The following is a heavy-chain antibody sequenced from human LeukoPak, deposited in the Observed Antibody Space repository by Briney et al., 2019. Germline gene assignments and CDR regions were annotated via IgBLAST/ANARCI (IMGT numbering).Heavy chain of an antibody. J-gene: IGHJ2*01. D-gene: IGHD6-13*01. Sequence: PGGSLRVSCAASGFTFSSYAMSRVRQAPGKGMEWVSAISGSGGSTYYADSVTGRFTISRDNSKDTLYLQINSLRAEDTAVYYCAKSKQQLVRGAYYWYFDLWGRGTLVTVSS. V-gene: IGHV3-23*01. CDR2: ISGSGGST. CDR1: GFTFSSYA. CDR3: AKSKQQLVRGAYYWYFDL.